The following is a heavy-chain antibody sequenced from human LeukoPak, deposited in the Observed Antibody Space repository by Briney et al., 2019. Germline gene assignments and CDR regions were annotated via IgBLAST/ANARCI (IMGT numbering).Heavy chain of an antibody. J-gene: IGHJ4*02. CDR3: ATDRGWRTSGYYLYYFEY. Sequence: PGGSLRLSCAASGFTFSSYWMTWVRQAPGKGLEWVASIKHDGSEKYCVDSVRGRFTISRDNTMNSLYLQMGSLRAEDTAVYYCATDRGWRTSGYYLYYFEYWGQGTLVTFSS. CDR1: GFTFSSYW. D-gene: IGHD3-3*01. CDR2: IKHDGSEK. V-gene: IGHV3-7*01.